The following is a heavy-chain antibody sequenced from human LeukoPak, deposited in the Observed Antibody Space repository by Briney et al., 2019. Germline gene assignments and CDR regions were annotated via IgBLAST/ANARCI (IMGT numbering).Heavy chain of an antibody. J-gene: IGHJ3*02. CDR2: ISSNGGST. CDR3: ARAPRGVVMGGNAFDI. D-gene: IGHD4-23*01. Sequence: PGGSLRLSCAASIFTFSSYAMHWVRQAPGKGLEYVSAISSNGGSTYYANSVKGRFTISRDNSKNTLYLQMGSLRAEDMAVYYCARAPRGVVMGGNAFDIWGQGTMVTVSS. V-gene: IGHV3-64*01. CDR1: IFTFSSYA.